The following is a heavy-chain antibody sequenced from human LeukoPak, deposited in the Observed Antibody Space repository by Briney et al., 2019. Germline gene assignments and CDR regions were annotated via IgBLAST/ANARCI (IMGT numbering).Heavy chain of an antibody. CDR2: ISAYNGNT. V-gene: IGHV1-18*01. Sequence: ASVKVSCKASGYTFTSYGISWVRQAPGQGLEWMGWISAYNGNTNYAQKLQGRVTMTTDTSTSTAYMELRSLRSDDTAVYYCVRTTTVVTPXDAFDIWGQGTMVTVSS. CDR1: GYTFTSYG. D-gene: IGHD4-23*01. CDR3: VRTTTVVTPXDAFDI. J-gene: IGHJ3*02.